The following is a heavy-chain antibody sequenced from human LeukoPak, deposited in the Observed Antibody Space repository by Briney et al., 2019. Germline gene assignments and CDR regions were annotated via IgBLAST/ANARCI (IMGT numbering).Heavy chain of an antibody. V-gene: IGHV1-8*01. J-gene: IGHJ3*02. Sequence: ASVKVSCKASGYTFTSYDINWVRQATGQGLEWMGWMNPNSGNTDYAQKLQGRVTMSRNTSISTAYMELSSLRSEDTAVYYCASWYSSGYDAFDIWGQGTMVTVSS. CDR2: MNPNSGNT. CDR3: ASWYSSGYDAFDI. D-gene: IGHD6-25*01. CDR1: GYTFTSYD.